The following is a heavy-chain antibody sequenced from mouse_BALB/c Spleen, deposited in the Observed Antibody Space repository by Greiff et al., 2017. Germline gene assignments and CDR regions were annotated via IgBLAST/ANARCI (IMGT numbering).Heavy chain of an antibody. Sequence: VQLKESGPHLVKPGASVKISCKASGYSFTGYYMHWVKQSHGKSLEWIGRVNPNNGGTSYNQKFKGKAILTVDKSSSTAYMELRSLTSEDSAVYYCAKEDYYDYSWFAYWGQGTLVTVSA. J-gene: IGHJ3*01. CDR3: AKEDYYDYSWFAY. CDR2: VNPNNGGT. V-gene: IGHV1-26*01. D-gene: IGHD2-4*01. CDR1: GYSFTGYY.